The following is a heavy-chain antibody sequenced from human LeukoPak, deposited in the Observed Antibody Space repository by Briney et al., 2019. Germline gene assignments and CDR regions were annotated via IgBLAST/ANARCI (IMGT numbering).Heavy chain of an antibody. CDR2: ISSSSSYI. J-gene: IGHJ4*02. V-gene: IGHV3-21*01. CDR3: ARDTSGWSQTTYYFDY. D-gene: IGHD6-19*01. Sequence: GGSLRLSCAASGFTFSSSSMNWVRQAPGKGLEWVSSISSSSSYIYYADSVKGRFTISRDNAKNSLYLQMNSLRAEDTAVYYCARDTSGWSQTTYYFDYWGQGTLVTVSS. CDR1: GFTFSSSS.